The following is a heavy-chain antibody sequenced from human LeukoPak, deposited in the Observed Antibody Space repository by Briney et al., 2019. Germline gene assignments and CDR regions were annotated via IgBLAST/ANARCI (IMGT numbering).Heavy chain of an antibody. J-gene: IGHJ4*02. CDR3: AKDDDSSGYSHFDY. V-gene: IGHV3-30*18. CDR1: GFTFSNAW. D-gene: IGHD3-22*01. CDR2: MSYDGSNK. Sequence: GGSLRLSCAASGFTFSNAWMSWVRQAPGKGLEWVAVMSYDGSNKHYADSVKGRFTISRDNSKNTLYLQMVSLRAEDTAVYYCAKDDDSSGYSHFDYWGQGTLVTVSS.